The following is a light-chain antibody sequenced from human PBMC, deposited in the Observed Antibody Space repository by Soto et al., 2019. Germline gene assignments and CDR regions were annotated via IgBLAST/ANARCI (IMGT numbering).Light chain of an antibody. CDR3: QQRSIWPPIT. V-gene: IGKV3-11*01. CDR2: DAS. Sequence: EVVLTQSPATLSLSPGERATLSCRASQSVSTYLAWYQQKPGQAPRLLIYDASNRATGIPARFSGSGSETDFTLTISSLEPEDFAVYYCQQRSIWPPITFGQGTRLEI. CDR1: QSVSTY. J-gene: IGKJ5*01.